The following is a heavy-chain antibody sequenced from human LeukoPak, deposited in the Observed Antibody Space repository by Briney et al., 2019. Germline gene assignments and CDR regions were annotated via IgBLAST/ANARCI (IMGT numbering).Heavy chain of an antibody. Sequence: SETLSLTCTVSGGSISSYFWSWIRQSPGKGLEWIGEITHNGSTTFNPSLESRLTISVDTSKNQFSLKLTSVTAADASVYFCARGFWCGERCYSGEYFQHWGQGTLVTVSS. CDR2: ITHNGST. V-gene: IGHV4-34*01. CDR1: GGSISSYF. CDR3: ARGFWCGERCYSGEYFQH. J-gene: IGHJ1*01. D-gene: IGHD2-15*01.